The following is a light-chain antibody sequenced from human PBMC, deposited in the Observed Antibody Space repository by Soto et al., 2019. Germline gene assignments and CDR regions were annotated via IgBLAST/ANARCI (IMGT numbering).Light chain of an antibody. V-gene: IGKV1-5*03. CDR1: QSVTSW. Sequence: DIQMTQSPSTLFASVGDRVTITCRASQSVTSWLAWYQQKPGKAPNLLIYKASNLEYGVSSRFSGSGYGTEFTLTISSLQPDDFATYYCQQYRGYSWTFGQGTKVEIK. CDR2: KAS. CDR3: QQYRGYSWT. J-gene: IGKJ1*01.